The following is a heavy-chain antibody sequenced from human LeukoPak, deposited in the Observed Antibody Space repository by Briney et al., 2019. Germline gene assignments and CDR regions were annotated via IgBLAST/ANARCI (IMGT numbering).Heavy chain of an antibody. J-gene: IGHJ6*02. CDR3: ARGTDYDSSGSGPRYYYYGMDV. V-gene: IGHV3-30-3*01. D-gene: IGHD3-22*01. CDR1: GFTFSSYA. Sequence: GRSLRLSCAASGFTFSSYAMHWVRQAPGKGLEWVAVISYDGSNKYYADSVKGRFTISRDNAKNSLYLQMNSLRSEDTAVYYCARGTDYDSSGSGPRYYYYGMDVWGQGTTVTVSS. CDR2: ISYDGSNK.